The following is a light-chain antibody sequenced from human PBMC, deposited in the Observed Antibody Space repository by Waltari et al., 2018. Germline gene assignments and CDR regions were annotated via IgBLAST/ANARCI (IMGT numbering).Light chain of an antibody. CDR3: MIWHGSAAV. J-gene: IGLJ7*01. V-gene: IGLV5-45*03. CDR1: SGINVGTYR. CDR2: YKSDSDK. Sequence: QAVPTQPSSLSATPGASASLTCTLRSGINVGTYRIYWYQQKPGSPPQYLLRYKSDSDKQQGSGVPGRFSGSKEVSANAGILLISGLQSEDEADYYCMIWHGSAAVFGGGTQLTVL.